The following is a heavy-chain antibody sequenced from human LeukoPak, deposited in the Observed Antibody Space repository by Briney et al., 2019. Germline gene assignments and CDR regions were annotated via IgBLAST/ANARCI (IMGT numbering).Heavy chain of an antibody. CDR2: LFGGGTI. CDR1: GFTVSAYY. Sequence: GGSLRLSCAASGFTVSAYYMSWVRLAPGKGLEWVSVLFGGGTIYYADSVNGRFTISRDNSKNTLYLQLNSLRAEDTAVYYCARGPRVATYYYFHYWGQGTLVTVSS. V-gene: IGHV3-53*01. J-gene: IGHJ4*02. CDR3: ARGPRVATYYYFHY. D-gene: IGHD1-1*01.